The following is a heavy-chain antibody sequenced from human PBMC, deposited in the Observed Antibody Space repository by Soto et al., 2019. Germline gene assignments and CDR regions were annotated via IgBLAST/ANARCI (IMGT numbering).Heavy chain of an antibody. CDR2: IRSKAYGGTT. Sequence: GGSLRLSCTASGFTFGDYAMSWVRQAPGKGLEWVGFIRSKAYGGTTEYAASVKGRFTISRDDSKSIAYLQMNSLKTEDTAVYYCTRPPLLWFGESTYYYYYYGMDVWGQGTTVTVSS. J-gene: IGHJ6*02. V-gene: IGHV3-49*04. D-gene: IGHD3-10*01. CDR3: TRPPLLWFGESTYYYYYYGMDV. CDR1: GFTFGDYA.